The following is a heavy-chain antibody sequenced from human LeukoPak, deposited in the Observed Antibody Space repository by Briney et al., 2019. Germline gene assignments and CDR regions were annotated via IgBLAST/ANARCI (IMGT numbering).Heavy chain of an antibody. CDR1: GFTVSSNY. CDR2: IYSGGST. D-gene: IGHD2-21*02. Sequence: PGGSLRLSCAASGFTVSSNYISWVRQAPGKGLAWVAVIYSGGSTYYADSVKGRFTISRDNSKNTLYLQMNSLRAEDTAVYYCARAAVVTAAPYFDYWGQGALVTVSS. J-gene: IGHJ4*02. V-gene: IGHV3-66*01. CDR3: ARAAVVTAAPYFDY.